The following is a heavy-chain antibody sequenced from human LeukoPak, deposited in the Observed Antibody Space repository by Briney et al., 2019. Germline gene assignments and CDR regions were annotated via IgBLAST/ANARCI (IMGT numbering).Heavy chain of an antibody. Sequence: SVKVSCKASGGTFSSYAISWVRQAPGQGLEWMGGIIPIFGTANYAQKFQGRVTITADESTSTAYMELSSLRSEDTAVYYCASRPGGSGWTFDYWGQGTLVTVSS. V-gene: IGHV1-69*13. D-gene: IGHD6-19*01. CDR3: ASRPGGSGWTFDY. J-gene: IGHJ4*02. CDR1: GGTFSSYA. CDR2: IIPIFGTA.